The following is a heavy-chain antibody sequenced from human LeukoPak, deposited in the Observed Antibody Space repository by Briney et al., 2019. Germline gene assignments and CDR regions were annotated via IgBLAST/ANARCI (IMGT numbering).Heavy chain of an antibody. D-gene: IGHD3-16*02. V-gene: IGHV3-9*01. CDR1: GFTFDDYA. J-gene: IGHJ4*02. CDR2: ISWNSGSI. Sequence: GGSLRLSCAASGFTFDDYAMHWVRQAPGKGLEWVSGISWNSGSIGYADSVKGRFTISRDNSKNTLYLQMNSLRAEDTAVYYCAKNDDYVWGSYRPCFDYWGQGTLVTVSS. CDR3: AKNDDYVWGSYRPCFDY.